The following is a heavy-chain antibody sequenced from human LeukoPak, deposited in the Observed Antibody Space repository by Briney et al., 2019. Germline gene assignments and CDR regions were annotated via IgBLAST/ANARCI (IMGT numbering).Heavy chain of an antibody. CDR3: ARGGFPGYSTSWFY. J-gene: IGHJ4*02. CDR1: GSMYNYY. V-gene: IGHV4-59*08. Sequence: SETLSLTCTVSGSMYNYYWSWIRQPPGKGLEWIGYIHYNGITNYNPSLKTRVTMSLDTSKNQVSLNLNSVTAADTAVYYCARGGFPGYSTSWFYWGQGTLVTVSS. CDR2: IHYNGIT. D-gene: IGHD6-13*01.